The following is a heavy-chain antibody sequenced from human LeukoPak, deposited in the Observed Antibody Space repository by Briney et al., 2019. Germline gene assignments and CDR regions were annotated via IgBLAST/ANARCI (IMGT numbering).Heavy chain of an antibody. Sequence: GGSLRLSCAASGFTFSSYAMSWVCQAPGKGLEWVSAISGSGGSTYYADSVKGRFTISRDNAKSTLYLQMNSLRAEDTAVYYCARHNYGYDYWGQGTLVTVSS. D-gene: IGHD3-10*01. CDR1: GFTFSSYA. J-gene: IGHJ4*02. V-gene: IGHV3-23*01. CDR3: ARHNYGYDY. CDR2: ISGSGGST.